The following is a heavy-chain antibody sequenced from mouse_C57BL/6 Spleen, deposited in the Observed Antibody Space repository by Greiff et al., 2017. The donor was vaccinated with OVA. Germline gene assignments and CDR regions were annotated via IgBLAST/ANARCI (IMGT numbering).Heavy chain of an antibody. Sequence: VQLQQSGAELVRPGASVTLSCKASGYTFTDYEMHWVKQTPVHGLEWIGAIDPETGGTAYNQKFKGNAILTADKSSSTAYMELRSLTSEDAAVYYCTGWLRLAYWGKGTLVTVSA. CDR1: GYTFTDYE. V-gene: IGHV1-15*01. CDR3: TGWLRLAY. D-gene: IGHD2-2*01. J-gene: IGHJ3*01. CDR2: IDPETGGT.